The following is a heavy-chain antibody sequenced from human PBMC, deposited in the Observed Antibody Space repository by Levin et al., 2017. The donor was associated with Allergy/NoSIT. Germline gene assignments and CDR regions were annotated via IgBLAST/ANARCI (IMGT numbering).Heavy chain of an antibody. V-gene: IGHV3-15*01. Sequence: GGSLRLSCAASGFTFSNAWMSWVRQAPGKGLEWVGRIKSKTDGGTTDYAAPVKGRFTISRDDSKNTLYLQMNSLKTEDTAVYYCTTAVDCSGGSCYDYWGQGTLVTVSS. D-gene: IGHD2-15*01. J-gene: IGHJ4*02. CDR3: TTAVDCSGGSCYDY. CDR1: GFTFSNAW. CDR2: IKSKTDGGTT.